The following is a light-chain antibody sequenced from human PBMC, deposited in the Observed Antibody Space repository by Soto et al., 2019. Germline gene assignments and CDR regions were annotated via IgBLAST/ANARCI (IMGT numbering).Light chain of an antibody. J-gene: IGLJ1*01. V-gene: IGLV2-8*01. CDR1: KNDIGVYDF. CDR2: EVV. CDR3: KSYAGSNTDV. Sequence: SVLTQPPAASGSPGQSVTISCTGTKNDIGVYDFVSWYQHHPGKAPRLIIYEVVQRPSGVPDRFSGSKSGNTASLTVSGIQAADEADYFCKSYAGSNTDVFGRGTKVTVL.